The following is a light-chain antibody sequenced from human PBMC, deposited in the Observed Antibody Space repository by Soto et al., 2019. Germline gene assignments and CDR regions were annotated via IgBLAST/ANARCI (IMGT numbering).Light chain of an antibody. Sequence: EIVLTQSPGTLSLSPGERATLSCRASQSVTSSYLAWYQQKPGQAPRLLIYGASSRATGIPDRFRGSGSGTDFSLTISRLEPEDLAVYYCQQYGSSLITFGQGTRLEIK. V-gene: IGKV3-20*01. CDR1: QSVTSSY. CDR3: QQYGSSLIT. CDR2: GAS. J-gene: IGKJ5*01.